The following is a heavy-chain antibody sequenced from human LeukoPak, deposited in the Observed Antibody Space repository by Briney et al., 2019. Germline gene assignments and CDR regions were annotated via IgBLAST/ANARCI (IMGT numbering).Heavy chain of an antibody. Sequence: NPGGSLRLSCAASGFTFSSYSMNWVRQAPGKGLEWVSSISSSSSYIYYADSVKGRFTISRDNAKNSLYLQMNSLRAEDTAVYYCARYGGPRVHDAFDIWGQGTMDTVSS. CDR3: ARYGGPRVHDAFDI. V-gene: IGHV3-21*01. CDR2: ISSSSSYI. CDR1: GFTFSSYS. J-gene: IGHJ3*02. D-gene: IGHD4-23*01.